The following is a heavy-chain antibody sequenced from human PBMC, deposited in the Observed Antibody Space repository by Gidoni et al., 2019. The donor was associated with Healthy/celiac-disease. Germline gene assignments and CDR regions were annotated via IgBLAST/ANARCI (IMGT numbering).Heavy chain of an antibody. CDR1: GYTFTDYY. D-gene: IGHD5-12*01. CDR2: VDPEDGET. J-gene: IGHJ4*02. CDR3: ATIANRDGYNPVS. Sequence: VQLVQSGAEVQTPAATVKISCKVSGYTFTDYYMHWVQQAPGKGLEWMGLVDPEDGETIYAEKFQGRVTITADTSTDTADMELSSLRSEDTAVYYCATIANRDGYNPVSWGQGTLVTVSS. V-gene: IGHV1-69-2*01.